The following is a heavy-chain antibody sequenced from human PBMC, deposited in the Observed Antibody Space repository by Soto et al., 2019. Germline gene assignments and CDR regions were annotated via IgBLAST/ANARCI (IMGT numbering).Heavy chain of an antibody. Sequence: QVQLVQSGAEVKKPGSSVKVSCKASGGTFSSYAISWVRQAPGQGLEWMGGIIPIFGTANYAQKFQGRVTITADESTGTAYMELSSLRSEDTAVYYCAGGYCISTSCYRPDYYYGMDVWGQGTTVTVSS. CDR2: IIPIFGTA. J-gene: IGHJ6*02. V-gene: IGHV1-69*12. CDR1: GGTFSSYA. CDR3: AGGYCISTSCYRPDYYYGMDV. D-gene: IGHD2-2*01.